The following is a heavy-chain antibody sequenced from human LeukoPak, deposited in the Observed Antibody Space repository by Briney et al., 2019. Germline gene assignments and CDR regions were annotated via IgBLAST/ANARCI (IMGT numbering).Heavy chain of an antibody. D-gene: IGHD3-9*01. V-gene: IGHV1-69*04. CDR2: IIPILGIA. Sequence: ASVKVSCKASGGTFSSYAISWVRQAPGQGLEWMGRIIPILGIANYAQKFQGRVTITADKSTSTAYMELSSLRSEDTAVYYCARDSDYDILPCFDYWGQGTLVTVSS. CDR3: ARDSDYDILPCFDY. J-gene: IGHJ4*02. CDR1: GGTFSSYA.